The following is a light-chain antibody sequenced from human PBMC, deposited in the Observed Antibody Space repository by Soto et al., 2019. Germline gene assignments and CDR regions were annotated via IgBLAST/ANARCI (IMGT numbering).Light chain of an antibody. CDR2: DVS. CDR3: TSYTSSSTVL. Sequence: QSALTQPASVSGSPGQSITISCAGTSSDVGGYNYVSWYQQHPGKAPKVLIYDVSNRPSGISNRFSGSKSGNTASLTIFGLQAEDEAYYYCTSYTSSSTVLFGGGTKLTVL. J-gene: IGLJ3*02. CDR1: SSDVGGYNY. V-gene: IGLV2-14*01.